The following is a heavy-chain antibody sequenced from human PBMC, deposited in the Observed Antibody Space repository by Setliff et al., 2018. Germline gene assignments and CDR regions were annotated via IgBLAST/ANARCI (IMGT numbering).Heavy chain of an antibody. D-gene: IGHD3-10*01. CDR1: GGSISSGNYY. CDR2: IYYSGST. J-gene: IGHJ6*03. CDR3: ARHKSNGSGSYPSLYMDV. V-gene: IGHV4-39*01. Sequence: KPSETLSLTCRVSGGSISSGNYYWGLIRQPPGKGLEWVATIYYSGSTYSNLSLKSRLIISVDAPDNQFSVKLSSVTAADTAVYYCARHKSNGSGSYPSLYMDVWGKGIMVTVSS.